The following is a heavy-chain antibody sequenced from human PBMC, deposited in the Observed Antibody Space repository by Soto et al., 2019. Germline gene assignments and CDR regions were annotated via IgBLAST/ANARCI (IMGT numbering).Heavy chain of an antibody. CDR1: GGSISTYY. J-gene: IGHJ3*02. D-gene: IGHD6-13*01. CDR2: IDYSGST. V-gene: IGHV4-59*01. Sequence: PSETLSLTCTVSGGSISTYYWSWIRQPPGKELEWIGYIDYSGSTNYNFSLKSRVTISLDTSTNQFSLKLSSVTAADTAVYYCARARRSSSRPDAIDIWGQGTMVTVS. CDR3: ARARRSSSRPDAIDI.